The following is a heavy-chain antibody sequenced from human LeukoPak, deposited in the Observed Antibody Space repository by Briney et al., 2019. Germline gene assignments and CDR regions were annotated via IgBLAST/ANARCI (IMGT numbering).Heavy chain of an antibody. CDR3: ARGKAYSGYDWVPYAFDI. CDR2: IYPGDSDT. Sequence: GESLKISCEVSGYSFTSSWIAWVRQMPGKGLEWMGIIYPGDSDTRYSPSFQGQVTISADKSISTAYLQWSSLKASDTAMYYCARGKAYSGYDWVPYAFDIWGQGTMVTVSS. J-gene: IGHJ3*02. CDR1: GYSFTSSW. D-gene: IGHD5-12*01. V-gene: IGHV5-51*01.